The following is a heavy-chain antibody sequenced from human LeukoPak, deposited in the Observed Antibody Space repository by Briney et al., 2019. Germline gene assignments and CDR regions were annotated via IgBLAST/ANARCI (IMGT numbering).Heavy chain of an antibody. D-gene: IGHD3-3*01. V-gene: IGHV4-38-2*02. J-gene: IGHJ4*02. CDR3: ARATLGYDFWSGYYTGEFDY. CDR2: IYHIGST. CDR1: GYSISSGYY. Sequence: SETMSLTCTVSGYSISSGYYWGWIRQPPGKGLEWIGSIYHIGSTYYNPSLKSRVAISVDTSKNQFSLKLSSVTAADTAVYYCARATLGYDFWSGYYTGEFDYWGQGTLVTVSS.